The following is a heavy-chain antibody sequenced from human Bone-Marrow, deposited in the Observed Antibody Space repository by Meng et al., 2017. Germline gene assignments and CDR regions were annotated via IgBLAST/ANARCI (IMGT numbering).Heavy chain of an antibody. D-gene: IGHD3-3*01. V-gene: IGHV4-61*01. CDR1: AGFASRSSYF. CDR3: ARTYYDFLSGYYYFDY. CDR2: INYCGST. J-gene: IGHJ4*02. Sequence: STVSAGFASRSSYFWSWIRQPPGKGVEWIGYINYCGSTNYNPSLKSRVPISVDTSKNQFSLKLSSVTAADTAVYYCARTYYDFLSGYYYFDYWGQGTLVTVSS.